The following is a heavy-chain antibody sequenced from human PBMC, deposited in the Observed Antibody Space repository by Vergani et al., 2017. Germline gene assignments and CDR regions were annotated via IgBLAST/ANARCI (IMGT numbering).Heavy chain of an antibody. Sequence: QVQLVQSGAEVKKPGTSVKVSCKASGYTFTSYGISWVRQAPGQGLEWMGWISAYNGNTNYAQKLQGRVTMTTDTSTSTAYMELRSLRSDDTAVYYCARDHGRGYDFWSGYYRGYYYMDVWGKGSTVTVSS. V-gene: IGHV1-18*01. D-gene: IGHD3-3*01. CDR3: ARDHGRGYDFWSGYYRGYYYMDV. CDR2: ISAYNGNT. J-gene: IGHJ6*03. CDR1: GYTFTSYG.